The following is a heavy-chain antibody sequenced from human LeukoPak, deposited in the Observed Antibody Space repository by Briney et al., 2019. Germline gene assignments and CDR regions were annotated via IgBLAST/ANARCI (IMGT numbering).Heavy chain of an antibody. CDR3: VKDGWIQLWLRFDYFDY. V-gene: IGHV3-64D*06. CDR1: GFTFSSYA. D-gene: IGHD5-18*01. Sequence: GGSLRLSCSASGFTFSSYAMHWVRQAPGKGLGYVSAISSNGGSTYYADSVKGRFTISRDNSKNTLYLQMSSLRAEDTAVYYCVKDGWIQLWLRFDYFDYWGQGTLVTVSS. J-gene: IGHJ4*02. CDR2: ISSNGGST.